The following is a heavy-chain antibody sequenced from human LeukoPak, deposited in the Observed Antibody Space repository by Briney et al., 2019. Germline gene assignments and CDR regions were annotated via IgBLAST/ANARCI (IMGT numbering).Heavy chain of an antibody. V-gene: IGHV1-18*01. CDR1: GYTFTSDG. D-gene: IGHD1-26*01. CDR3: ARGFLYSGSSDFDY. Sequence: ASVKVSCKASGYTFTSDGISWVRQAPGKGLEWMGWISAYNGNTNYAQKLQGRVTMTTDTSTSTAYMELRSLRSDDTAVYYCARGFLYSGSSDFDYWGQGTLVTVSS. CDR2: ISAYNGNT. J-gene: IGHJ4*02.